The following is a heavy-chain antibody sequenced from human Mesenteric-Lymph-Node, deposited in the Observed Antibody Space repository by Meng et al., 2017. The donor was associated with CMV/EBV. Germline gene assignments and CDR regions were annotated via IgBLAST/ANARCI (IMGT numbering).Heavy chain of an antibody. J-gene: IGHJ4*02. CDR3: ARVLIFGNHVGFDY. D-gene: IGHD3-10*02. CDR1: GCSINSGGDH. CDR2: IYYRGNT. Sequence: SGCSINSGGDHWSWIRQHPGKGLEWIGHIYYRGNTYYNPSLKSRLSISLDTSKSQFSLRLSSVTAADTAMYYCARVLIFGNHVGFDYWGQGTLVTVSS. V-gene: IGHV4-31*02.